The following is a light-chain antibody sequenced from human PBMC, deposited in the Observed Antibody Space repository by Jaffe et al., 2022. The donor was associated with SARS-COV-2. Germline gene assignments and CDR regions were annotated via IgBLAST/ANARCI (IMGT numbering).Light chain of an antibody. CDR1: QSVSSS. CDR2: DAS. CDR3: QHRSTWPYT. J-gene: IGKJ2*01. Sequence: EIVLTQSPATLALSPGERVTLSCRASQSVSSSLAWYQHKPGQAPRLLIYDASRRATGIPARFSGSGSGTDFTLTISSLEPEDFAVYYCQHRSTWPYTFGQGTRLEIK. V-gene: IGKV3-11*01.